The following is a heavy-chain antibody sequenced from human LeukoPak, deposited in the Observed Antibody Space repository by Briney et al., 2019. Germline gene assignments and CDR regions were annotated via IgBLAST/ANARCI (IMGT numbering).Heavy chain of an antibody. CDR1: VYTFTLYY. D-gene: IGHD2/OR15-2a*01. V-gene: IGHV1-2*02. CDR2: MNPNYGGT. J-gene: IGHJ4*02. CDR3: ARSRCSTTSSFDY. Sequence: VASVKVSCNASVYTFTLYYLHWVRQAPGQGLEWMGWMNPNYGGTNYAQKFQGRVTMTRDTSISTAYKELSRLTSDDTAVYYCARSRCSTTSSFDYWGQGTLVTVSS.